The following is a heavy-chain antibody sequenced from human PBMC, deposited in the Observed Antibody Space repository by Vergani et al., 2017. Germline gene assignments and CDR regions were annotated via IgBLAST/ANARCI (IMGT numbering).Heavy chain of an antibody. CDR1: GFTFSSYA. V-gene: IGHV3-64*02. Sequence: EVQLVESGEGLVQPGGSLRLSCAASGFTFSSYAMHWVRQAPGKGLEYVSAISSNGGSTYYADSVKGRFTISRDNSKNTLYLQMNSLRAEDTAVYYCARGGVHSSGWYQPDYWGQGTLVTVSS. D-gene: IGHD6-19*01. J-gene: IGHJ4*02. CDR3: ARGGVHSSGWYQPDY. CDR2: ISSNGGST.